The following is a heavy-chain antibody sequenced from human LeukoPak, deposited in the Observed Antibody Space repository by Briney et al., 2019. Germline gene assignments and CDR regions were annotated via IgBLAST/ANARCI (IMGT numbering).Heavy chain of an antibody. V-gene: IGHV3-15*01. D-gene: IGHD2-2*01. CDR3: TTDWVVVVPAAISWTEDYYYMDV. Sequence: GGSLRLSCAASGFTFSSYAMHWVRQAPGKGLEWVGRIKSKTDGGTTDYAAPVKGRFTISRDDSKNTLYLQMNSLKTEDTAVYYCTTDWVVVVPAAISWTEDYYYMDVWGKGTTVTVSS. J-gene: IGHJ6*03. CDR1: GFTFSSYA. CDR2: IKSKTDGGTT.